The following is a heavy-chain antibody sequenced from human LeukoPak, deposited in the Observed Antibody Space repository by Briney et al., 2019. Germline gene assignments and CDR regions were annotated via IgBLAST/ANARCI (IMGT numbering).Heavy chain of an antibody. CDR3: ARDQYDSSGYTTLGAFDI. Sequence: SETLSLTCTVSGGSISSGDYYWSWIRQPPGKGLEWIGYIYYSGSTYYNPSLKSRVTISVDTSKNQFSLKLSSVTAADTAVYYCARDQYDSSGYTTLGAFDIWGQGTMVTVSS. V-gene: IGHV4-30-4*02. D-gene: IGHD3-22*01. CDR2: IYYSGST. CDR1: GGSISSGDYY. J-gene: IGHJ3*02.